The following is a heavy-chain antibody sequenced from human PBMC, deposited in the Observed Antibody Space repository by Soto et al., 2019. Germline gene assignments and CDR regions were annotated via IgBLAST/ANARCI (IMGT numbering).Heavy chain of an antibody. J-gene: IGHJ4*02. Sequence: QVQLQQWGAGLLKPSETLSLTSAVYGGSFSGYYWSWIRQPPGKGLEWIGEINHSGSTNYNPSLKSRVTLAVDTSKNQFSLKLSSVTAADTAVYYCARGKVVRGSYVTLDYWGQGTLVIVSS. CDR3: ARGKVVRGSYVTLDY. CDR2: INHSGST. V-gene: IGHV4-34*01. CDR1: GGSFSGYY. D-gene: IGHD3-10*01.